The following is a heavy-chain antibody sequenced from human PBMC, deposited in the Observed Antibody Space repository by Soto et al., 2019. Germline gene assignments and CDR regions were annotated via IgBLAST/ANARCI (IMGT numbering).Heavy chain of an antibody. Sequence: ASVKVSCKASGYTFTGYYMHWVRQAPGQGLEWMGWINPNSGGTNYAQKFQGRVTMTRDTSISTAYMELSRLRSDDTAVYYCGSELTVITGTTGGMDVWGQGTTVTVSS. CDR2: INPNSGGT. J-gene: IGHJ6*02. CDR1: GYTFTGYY. D-gene: IGHD1-7*01. V-gene: IGHV1-2*02. CDR3: GSELTVITGTTGGMDV.